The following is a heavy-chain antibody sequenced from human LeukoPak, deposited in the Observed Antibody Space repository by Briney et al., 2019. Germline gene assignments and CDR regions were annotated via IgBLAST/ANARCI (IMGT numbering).Heavy chain of an antibody. CDR3: AKDRTVVTPRPFDY. J-gene: IGHJ4*02. V-gene: IGHV3-11*01. CDR1: GFTFSDYY. Sequence: GGSLRLSCAASGFTFSDYYISWIRQAPGMGPEWLSYISSSSDTMEYVDSVKGRFTISRDNAKNSLYLQMNSLRAEDTAVYYCAKDRTVVTPRPFDYWGQGTLVTVSS. D-gene: IGHD4-23*01. CDR2: ISSSSDTM.